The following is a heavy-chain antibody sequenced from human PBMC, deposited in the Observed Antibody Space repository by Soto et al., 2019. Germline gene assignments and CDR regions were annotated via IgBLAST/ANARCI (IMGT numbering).Heavy chain of an antibody. V-gene: IGHV1-46*01. CDR3: AAWDGSGSSIRYYYGMDV. Sequence: ASVKVSCKASGYTFTSYYMHWVRQAPGQGLEWMGIINPSGGSTSYAQKFQGRVTMTRDTSTSTVYMELSSLRSEDTAVYYCAAWDGSGSSIRYYYGMDVWGQGTTVTVSS. CDR2: INPSGGST. D-gene: IGHD3-10*01. CDR1: GYTFTSYY. J-gene: IGHJ6*02.